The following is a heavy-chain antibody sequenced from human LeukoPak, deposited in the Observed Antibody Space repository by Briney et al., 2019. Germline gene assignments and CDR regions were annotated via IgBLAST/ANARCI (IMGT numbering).Heavy chain of an antibody. CDR2: MNPNSGNT. J-gene: IGHJ5*02. V-gene: IGHV1-8*01. CDR1: GYTFTSYD. Sequence: GASVKVSCKASGYTFTSYDINWVRQATGQGLEWMGWMNPNSGNTGYAQKFQGRVTMTRNTSISTAYMELSSLRSEDTAVYYCARDHYYDSSGPNWFDPWGQGTPVTVSS. CDR3: ARDHYYDSSGPNWFDP. D-gene: IGHD3-22*01.